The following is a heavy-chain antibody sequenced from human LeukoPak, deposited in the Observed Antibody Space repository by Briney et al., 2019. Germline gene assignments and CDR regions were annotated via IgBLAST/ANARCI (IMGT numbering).Heavy chain of an antibody. CDR1: GGTFSGYY. CDR3: ARILGSGSYYNAYNWFDP. V-gene: IGHV4-34*01. D-gene: IGHD3-10*02. J-gene: IGHJ5*02. Sequence: SETLSLTCAAYGGTFSGYYWSWIRQPPGKGLEWIGEINHSGSTNYNPSLKSRVTISVDTAKNTFSLKLSSVTAADTAVYYCARILGSGSYYNAYNWFDPWGQGTLVTVSS. CDR2: INHSGST.